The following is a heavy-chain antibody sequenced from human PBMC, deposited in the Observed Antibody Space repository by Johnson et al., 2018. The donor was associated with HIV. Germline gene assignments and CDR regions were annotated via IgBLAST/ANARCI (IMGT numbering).Heavy chain of an antibody. CDR3: ARDGEWELEDAFDI. D-gene: IGHD1-26*01. Sequence: VQLVESGGGLVQPGRSLRLSCAASGFTFDDYAMHWVRQAPGKGLEWVSGISWNSGSIGYADSVKGRFTISRDNAKNSLYLQMNSLRAEDTAVYYCARDGEWELEDAFDIWGQGTMVTVSS. J-gene: IGHJ3*02. CDR1: GFTFDDYA. CDR2: ISWNSGSI. V-gene: IGHV3-9*01.